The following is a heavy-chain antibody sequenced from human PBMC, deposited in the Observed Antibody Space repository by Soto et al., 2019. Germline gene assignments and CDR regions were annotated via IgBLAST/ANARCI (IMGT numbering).Heavy chain of an antibody. V-gene: IGHV1-18*01. CDR3: ARSIVVVTALDY. CDR2: IRADNGNT. Sequence: GASVKVSCKASGYTFTSYAISWVRQAPGQGLEWMGWIRADNGNTNYSQKFQGRVTMTTDTSTSTAYMELSSLRSDDTAVYYCARSIVVVTALDYWGQGTLVTVSS. D-gene: IGHD2-21*02. J-gene: IGHJ4*02. CDR1: GYTFTSYA.